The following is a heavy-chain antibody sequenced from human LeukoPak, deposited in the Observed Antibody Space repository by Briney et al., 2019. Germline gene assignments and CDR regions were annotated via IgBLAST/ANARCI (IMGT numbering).Heavy chain of an antibody. CDR2: IYYSGST. V-gene: IGHV4-39*01. CDR3: ARQVAGSGWGVGGWYFDL. J-gene: IGHJ2*01. D-gene: IGHD6-19*01. Sequence: SETLSLTCTVSGGSISSSSYYWGWIRQPPGKGLEWIGSIYYSGSTNYNPSLKSRVTISVDTSKNQFSLKLSSVTAADTAVYYCARQVAGSGWGVGGWYFDLWGRGTLVTVSS. CDR1: GGSISSSSYY.